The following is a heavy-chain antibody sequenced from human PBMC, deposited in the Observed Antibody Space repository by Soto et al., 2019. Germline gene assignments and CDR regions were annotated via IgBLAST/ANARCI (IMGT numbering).Heavy chain of an antibody. CDR1: GGSISSGGYS. J-gene: IGHJ6*02. CDR2: IYHSGST. V-gene: IGHV4-30-2*01. Sequence: QLQLQESGSGLVKPSQTLSLTCAVSGGSISSGGYSWTWIRQPPGKGLEWIGYIYHSGSTYYNPSHERPITLSVDRSKNQFSLKLVSVTAPHTAVHYFARILDVWGQGTTVTVSS. CDR3: ARILDV.